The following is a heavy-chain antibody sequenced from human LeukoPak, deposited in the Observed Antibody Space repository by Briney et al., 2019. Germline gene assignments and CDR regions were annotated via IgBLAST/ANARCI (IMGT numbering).Heavy chain of an antibody. J-gene: IGHJ4*02. CDR2: IFPIFGTA. CDR1: GGTFNSYA. V-gene: IGHV1-69*05. Sequence: SVKVSCKASGGTFNSYAINWVRQAPGQGLEWMGRIFPIFGTANYAQKFQGRVTITTDESTSTAYMELSSLRSEDTAVYYCARDGLLTIFGVGPFDYWGQGTLVTVSS. CDR3: ARDGLLTIFGVGPFDY. D-gene: IGHD3-3*01.